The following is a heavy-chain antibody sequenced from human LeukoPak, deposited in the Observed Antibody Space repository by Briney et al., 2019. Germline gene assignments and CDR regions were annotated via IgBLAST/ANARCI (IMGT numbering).Heavy chain of an antibody. CDR2: IRYDGSNK. V-gene: IGHV3-30*02. CDR3: AKDLRAGYYSDLDY. CDR1: GFTFSSYG. Sequence: PGGSLRLSCAVSGFTFSSYGMHWVRQAPGKGLEWVALIRYDGSNKYYADSVKGRFTISRDNSKNTLYLQMNSLRAEDTAVYYCAKDLRAGYYSDLDYWGQGTLVTVSS. J-gene: IGHJ4*02. D-gene: IGHD3-9*01.